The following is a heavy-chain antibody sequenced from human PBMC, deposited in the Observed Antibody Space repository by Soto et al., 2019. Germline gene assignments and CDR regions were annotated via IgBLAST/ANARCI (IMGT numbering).Heavy chain of an antibody. CDR3: ASDVIIVGATGSYSYGMDV. V-gene: IGHV4-31*03. CDR1: GGSISSGGYY. J-gene: IGHJ6*02. D-gene: IGHD1-26*01. Sequence: SETLSLTCTVSGGSISSGGYYWSGIRQHPGKGLEWIGYIYYSGSTYYNPSLKSRVTISVYTSKNHFSLKLSSVTAADTAVSYCASDVIIVGATGSYSYGMDVWGQGTTVTVSS. CDR2: IYYSGST.